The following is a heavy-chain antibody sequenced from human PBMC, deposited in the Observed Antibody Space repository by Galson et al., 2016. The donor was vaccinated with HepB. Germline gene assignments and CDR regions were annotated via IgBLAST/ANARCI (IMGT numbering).Heavy chain of an antibody. CDR1: GFTVTNNY. J-gene: IGHJ6*02. CDR3: ARDPGFRNGMNV. Sequence: SLRLSCAASGFTVTNNYIIWVRQAPGKGLEWVSLIYSGGERRYADSVKGRFTISRDNSKNTVYLQMNSLRVEDTAMYYCARDPGFRNGMNVWGQGTTVTVSS. CDR2: IYSGGER. V-gene: IGHV3-53*01.